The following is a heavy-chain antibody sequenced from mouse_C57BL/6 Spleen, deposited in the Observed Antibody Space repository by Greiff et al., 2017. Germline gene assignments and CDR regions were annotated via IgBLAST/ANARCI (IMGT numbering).Heavy chain of an antibody. J-gene: IGHJ1*03. CDR3: ARGATVVAHWYFDV. Sequence: QVQLQQSGAELARPGASVKLSCKASGYTFTSYGISWVKQRNGQGLEWIGEIYTSSCNTYYNEKFKGKATLTADKSSSTAYMELRSLTSEDSAVYFCARGATVVAHWYFDVWGTGTTVTVSS. CDR2: IYTSSCNT. V-gene: IGHV1-81*01. CDR1: GYTFTSYG. D-gene: IGHD1-1*01.